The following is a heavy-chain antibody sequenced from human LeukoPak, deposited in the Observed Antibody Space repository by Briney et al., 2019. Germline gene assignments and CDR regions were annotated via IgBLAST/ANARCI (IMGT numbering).Heavy chain of an antibody. CDR3: ARSDSSAHYFDY. CDR1: GASMRSETHY. D-gene: IGHD3-22*01. Sequence: PSETLSLTCNVSGASMRSETHYWSWLRQHPGKGPEWIAYIYYTAGAYYNPSLESRVSISLDASENQFSLKLSSVTAADTAVYYCARSDSSAHYFDYWGQGTLVTVSS. J-gene: IGHJ4*02. CDR2: IYYTAGA. V-gene: IGHV4-31*03.